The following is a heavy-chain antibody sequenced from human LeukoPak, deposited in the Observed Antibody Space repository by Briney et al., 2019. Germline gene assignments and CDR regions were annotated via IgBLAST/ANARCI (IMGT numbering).Heavy chain of an antibody. CDR3: ARQGSEAAPPIFDY. Sequence: PSETLSLTCTVSGGSISSGGYYWSWIRQPPGKGLEWIGEINHSGRTKYNPPLKSRVTISVDTSKNQFSLKLTSVAAADTAVYYCARQGSEAAPPIFDYWGQGTLVTVSS. CDR2: INHSGRT. V-gene: IGHV4-61*08. CDR1: GGSISSGGYY. D-gene: IGHD6-6*01. J-gene: IGHJ4*02.